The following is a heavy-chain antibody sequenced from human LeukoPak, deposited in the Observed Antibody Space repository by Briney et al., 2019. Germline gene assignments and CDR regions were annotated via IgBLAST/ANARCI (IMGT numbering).Heavy chain of an antibody. V-gene: IGHV3-15*01. CDR2: IKRKTDGGTT. CDR3: TTQLAAYYFDY. J-gene: IGHJ4*02. D-gene: IGHD6-13*01. CDR1: GFTFSNAW. Sequence: GGSLRLSCAASGFTFSNAWMNWVRQAPGKGLEWVGRIKRKTDGGTTDYAAPVKGRFTISRDDSKNTLYLQMNSLKTEDTAVYYCTTQLAAYYFDYCGQGTLVTVSS.